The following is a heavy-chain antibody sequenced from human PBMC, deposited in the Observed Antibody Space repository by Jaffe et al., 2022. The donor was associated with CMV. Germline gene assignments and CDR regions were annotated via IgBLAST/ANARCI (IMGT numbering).Heavy chain of an antibody. J-gene: IGHJ6*02. Sequence: QVQLVQSGAEVKKPGSSVKVSCKASGGTFSSYAISWVRQAPGQGLEWMGGIIPIFGTANYAQKFQGRVTITADESTSTAYMELSSLRSEDTAVYYCARVSPPPSGAHYYYYYGMDVWGQGTTVTVSS. CDR1: GGTFSSYA. CDR2: IIPIFGTA. V-gene: IGHV1-69*01. CDR3: ARVSPPPSGAHYYYYYGMDV.